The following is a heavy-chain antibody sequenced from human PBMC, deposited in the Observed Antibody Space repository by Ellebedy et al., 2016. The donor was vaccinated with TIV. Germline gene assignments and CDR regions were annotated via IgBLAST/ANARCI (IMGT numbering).Heavy chain of an antibody. CDR3: ARVRSFDWLSPAQGMDV. D-gene: IGHD3-9*01. V-gene: IGHV3-21*01. CDR1: GFTFSSYS. CDR2: ISSSSSYI. J-gene: IGHJ6*02. Sequence: GESLKISCAASGFTFSSYSMNWVRQAPGKGLEWVSSISSSSSYIYYADSVKGRFTISRDNAKNSLYLQMNSLRAEDTAVYYCARVRSFDWLSPAQGMDVWGQGTTVTVSS.